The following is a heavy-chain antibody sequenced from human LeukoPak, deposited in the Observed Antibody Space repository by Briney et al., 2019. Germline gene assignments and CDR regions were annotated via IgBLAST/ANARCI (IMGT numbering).Heavy chain of an antibody. V-gene: IGHV3-74*01. D-gene: IGHD3-22*01. CDR2: IVIDGSST. Sequence: PGGSLRLSCAASGFTFSSYWMHWVRQAPGKGPVWVSRIVIDGSSTTYADSVKGRFTISRDNAKNTLYLQMNSLRAEDTAVYYCAREDSSGYYDYFDYWGQGTLVTVSS. CDR1: GFTFSSYW. J-gene: IGHJ4*02. CDR3: AREDSSGYYDYFDY.